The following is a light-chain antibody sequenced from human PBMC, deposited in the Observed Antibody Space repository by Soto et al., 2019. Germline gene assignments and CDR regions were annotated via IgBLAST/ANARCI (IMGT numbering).Light chain of an antibody. CDR2: EVN. CDR1: SSDIGAYDY. J-gene: IGLJ1*01. V-gene: IGLV2-14*01. Sequence: QSALTQPASLSGSPGQSITISCTGTSSDIGAYDYVSWFQQHPGKAPKLMISEVNNRPSGVSNRFSGSNSGNTATLTISRVEAGDEADYYCQVWDPSTDHPYVFGTGTKVTVL. CDR3: QVWDPSTDHPYV.